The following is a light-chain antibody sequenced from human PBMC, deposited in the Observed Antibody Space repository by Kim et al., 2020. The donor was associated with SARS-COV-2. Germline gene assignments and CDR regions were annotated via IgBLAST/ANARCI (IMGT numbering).Light chain of an antibody. V-gene: IGLV2-14*03. CDR3: SSYTTSSTLV. CDR2: VVS. J-gene: IGLJ3*02. CDR1: SSDVGGYNY. Sequence: GQSITISCTGTSSDVGGYNYVSWFQQHPGKAPKLIMYVVSDRPSGVSNRFSGSKSGNTASLTISGLQPEDEAHYYCSSYTTSSTLVFGGGTQLTVL.